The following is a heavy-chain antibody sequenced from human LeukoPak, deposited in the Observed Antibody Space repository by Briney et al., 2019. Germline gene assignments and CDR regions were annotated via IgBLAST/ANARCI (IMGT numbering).Heavy chain of an antibody. CDR3: ARAISQSGYFDY. CDR1: GGSFSGYY. Sequence: SETLSPTCAVYGGSFSGYYWSWIRQPPGKGLEWIGEINHSGSTNYNPSLKSRVTISVDTSRNQLSLKLSSVTAADTAVYYCARAISQSGYFDYWGQGTLVTVSS. CDR2: INHSGST. V-gene: IGHV4-34*01. J-gene: IGHJ4*02. D-gene: IGHD3-10*01.